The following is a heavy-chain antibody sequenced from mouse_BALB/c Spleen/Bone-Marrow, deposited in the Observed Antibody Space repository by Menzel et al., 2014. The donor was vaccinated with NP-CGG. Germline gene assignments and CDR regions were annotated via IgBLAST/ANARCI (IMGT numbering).Heavy chain of an antibody. CDR3: AREDRTKEYYYVMDY. CDR2: VYPGGVYT. CDR1: GYTFTNYW. Sequence: QVQLQQSGAELVRPGTSVKISCKASGYTFTNYWLGWVKQRPGHGLEWVGDVYPGGVYTNYNEKLKGKATLTADTSSNTAYIQLSSLTPDDSAVYFCAREDRTKEYYYVMDYWGQGTSVTVSS. V-gene: IGHV1-63*02. J-gene: IGHJ4*01. D-gene: IGHD2-14*01.